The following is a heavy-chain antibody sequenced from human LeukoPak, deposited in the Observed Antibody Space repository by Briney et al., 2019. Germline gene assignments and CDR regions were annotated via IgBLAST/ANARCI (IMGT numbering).Heavy chain of an antibody. V-gene: IGHV4-39*01. Sequence: SETLSLTCSVSGDSIGPYYWSWIRQPPGEGLERIGSIHYSGSTYYNPSLKSRVTISVDTSKNQFSLNLRSVTAADTAVYYCARVHQLLTFDYWGQGTLVTVSS. CDR2: IHYSGST. CDR1: GDSIGPYY. D-gene: IGHD2-2*01. J-gene: IGHJ4*02. CDR3: ARVHQLLTFDY.